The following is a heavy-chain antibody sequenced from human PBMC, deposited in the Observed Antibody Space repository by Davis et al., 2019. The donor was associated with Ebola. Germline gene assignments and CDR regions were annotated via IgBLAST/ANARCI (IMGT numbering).Heavy chain of an antibody. J-gene: IGHJ5*02. D-gene: IGHD1-14*01. Sequence: AASVKVSCKASGYTFTNYVLHWVRQAPGQRLEWMGWINAGNGNTKYSQKFQGRVTITRDTSASTASMELSSLRSEDTAVYYCARDIINSIELLEPYSWFDPWGQGTLVTVSS. CDR2: INAGNGNT. CDR1: GYTFTNYV. CDR3: ARDIINSIELLEPYSWFDP. V-gene: IGHV1-3*01.